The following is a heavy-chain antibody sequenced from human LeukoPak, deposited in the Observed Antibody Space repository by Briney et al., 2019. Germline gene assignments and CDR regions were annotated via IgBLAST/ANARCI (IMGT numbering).Heavy chain of an antibody. J-gene: IGHJ6*03. CDR1: GFTFSSYG. D-gene: IGHD3-10*01. Sequence: GGTLRLSCAVSGFTFSSYGMHWVRQAPGKGLEWVAVISYDGSNKYYADSVKGRFTISRDNSKNTLYLQMNSLRAEDTAVYYCAKSGVVWFGEFSPKRCYYMDVWGKGTTVTVSS. V-gene: IGHV3-30*18. CDR2: ISYDGSNK. CDR3: AKSGVVWFGEFSPKRCYYMDV.